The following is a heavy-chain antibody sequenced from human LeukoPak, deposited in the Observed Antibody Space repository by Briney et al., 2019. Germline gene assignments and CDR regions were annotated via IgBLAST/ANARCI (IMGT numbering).Heavy chain of an antibody. J-gene: IGHJ4*02. CDR2: IYYSGST. CDR1: GGSISSYY. D-gene: IGHD5-24*01. Sequence: SETLSLTCTVSGGSISSYYWSWIRQPPGKGLEWIGYIYYSGSTNYNPSLKSRVTISVDTSKNEFSLKMSSVPAADRGAYFCARSGRVEMATIFDYWGQGTLVTVSS. V-gene: IGHV4-59*01. CDR3: ARSGRVEMATIFDY.